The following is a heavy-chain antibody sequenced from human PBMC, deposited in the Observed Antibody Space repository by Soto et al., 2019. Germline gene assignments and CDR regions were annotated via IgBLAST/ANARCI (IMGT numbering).Heavy chain of an antibody. Sequence: QVQLVQSGAEVKKPGSSVKVSCKASGGTFSNYAISWVRQAPGQGLEWMGGLIPIFGTPDYAQKFQGRVTINADGATSTAYMELGSLSSEDTAVYYCASPLTGVSYYYGMDVWGQGTTVTVSS. CDR3: ASPLTGVSYYYGMDV. V-gene: IGHV1-69*12. D-gene: IGHD7-27*01. CDR2: LIPIFGTP. J-gene: IGHJ6*02. CDR1: GGTFSNYA.